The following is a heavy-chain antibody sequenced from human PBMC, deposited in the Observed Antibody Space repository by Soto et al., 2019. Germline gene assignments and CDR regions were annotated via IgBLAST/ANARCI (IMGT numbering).Heavy chain of an antibody. J-gene: IGHJ4*02. D-gene: IGHD7-27*01. Sequence: SGPTLVNPTQTLTLTCTFSGFSLSTSGVGVGRIRQPPGKAMEWLALIYWDDDKRYSPSLKSRLTITKDPSKNQVVLTMTNMDPVDTATYYCSHSLIPNWGSRGAFDYWGQGTLVTVSS. V-gene: IGHV2-5*02. CDR2: IYWDDDK. CDR1: GFSLSTSGVG. CDR3: SHSLIPNWGSRGAFDY.